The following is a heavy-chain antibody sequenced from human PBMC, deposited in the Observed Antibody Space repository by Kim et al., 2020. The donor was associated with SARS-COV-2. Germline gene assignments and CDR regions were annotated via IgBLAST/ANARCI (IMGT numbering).Heavy chain of an antibody. CDR2: ISGSGGST. J-gene: IGHJ4*02. D-gene: IGHD6-19*01. CDR1: GFTFSSYA. CDR3: AKGPGGGYSSGWDIPFDY. V-gene: IGHV3-23*01. Sequence: GGSLRLSCAASGFTFSSYAMSWVRQAPGKGLEWVSAISGSGGSTYYADSVKGRFTISRDNSKNTLYLQMNSLRAEDTAVYYCAKGPGGGYSSGWDIPFDYWGQGTLVTVSS.